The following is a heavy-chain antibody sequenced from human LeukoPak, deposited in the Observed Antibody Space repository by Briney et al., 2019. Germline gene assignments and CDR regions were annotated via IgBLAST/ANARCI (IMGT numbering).Heavy chain of an antibody. V-gene: IGHV4-38-2*02. Sequence: SETLSLTCTVSGYSISSGYYWGWIRQPPGKGLEWIGSIYHSGSTYYNPSLKSRFTISIDTSKNQFSLKLGSVTVADTAVYYCARGANYYDSSDYLIPVLDPWGQGTLVTVSS. CDR3: ARGANYYDSSDYLIPVLDP. J-gene: IGHJ5*02. D-gene: IGHD3-22*01. CDR2: IYHSGST. CDR1: GYSISSGYY.